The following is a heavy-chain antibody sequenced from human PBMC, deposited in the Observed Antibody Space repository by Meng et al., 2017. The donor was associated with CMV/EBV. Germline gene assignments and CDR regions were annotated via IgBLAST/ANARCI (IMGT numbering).Heavy chain of an antibody. CDR3: AREVVVITPYNWFDP. Sequence: VTLQDAGPGLVKPSQTLSLTCTVSGGSISSGSYYWSWIRQPAGKGLEWIGRIYTSGSTNYNPSLKSRVTISVDTSKNQFSLKLSSVTAADTAVYYCAREVVVITPYNWFDPWGQGTLVTVSS. CDR1: GGSISSGSYY. CDR2: IYTSGST. J-gene: IGHJ5*02. V-gene: IGHV4-61*02. D-gene: IGHD3-22*01.